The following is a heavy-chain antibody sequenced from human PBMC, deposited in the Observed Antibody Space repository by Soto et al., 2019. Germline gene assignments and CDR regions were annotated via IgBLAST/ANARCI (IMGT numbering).Heavy chain of an antibody. V-gene: IGHV4-34*01. CDR3: ARVVDTAMGYYYYGMDV. D-gene: IGHD5-18*01. CDR1: GGSFSGYY. Sequence: SESLSITCAVYGGSFSGYYWSWIREPPGKGLEWIGEINHSGSTNYNPSIKSRVTISVDTPKNQFSLKLSSVTAADTAVYYCARVVDTAMGYYYYGMDVWGQGTTGT. J-gene: IGHJ6*02. CDR2: INHSGST.